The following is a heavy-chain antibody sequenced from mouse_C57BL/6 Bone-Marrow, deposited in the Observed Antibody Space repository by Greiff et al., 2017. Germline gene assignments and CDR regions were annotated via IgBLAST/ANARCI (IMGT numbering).Heavy chain of an antibody. J-gene: IGHJ2*01. V-gene: IGHV1-53*01. Sequence: VQLQQPGTELVKPGASVKLSCKASGYTFTSYWMPWVKQRPGQGLEWIGNINPSNGGTNYNEKFKSKATLTVDKSSSTAYMQLSSLKSEDSAVYYCARLGPYSNFFFDYWGQGTTLTVSS. CDR3: ARLGPYSNFFFDY. D-gene: IGHD2-5*01. CDR1: GYTFTSYW. CDR2: INPSNGGT.